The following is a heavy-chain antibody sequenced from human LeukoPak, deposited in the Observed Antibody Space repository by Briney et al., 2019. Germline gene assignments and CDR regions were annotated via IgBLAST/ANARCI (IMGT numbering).Heavy chain of an antibody. CDR1: GFTFSTYS. CDR2: ISESGSES. Sequence: GGSLRLSCAASGFTFSTYSLSWVRQAPGKGLEWLANISESGSESYYADSVKGRFTISRDKLRNTLYLQMNSLRAEDTAVYYCARDREDSGVVTDYWGQGTLVTVSS. CDR3: ARDREDSGVVTDY. D-gene: IGHD2-15*01. J-gene: IGHJ4*02. V-gene: IGHV3-23*01.